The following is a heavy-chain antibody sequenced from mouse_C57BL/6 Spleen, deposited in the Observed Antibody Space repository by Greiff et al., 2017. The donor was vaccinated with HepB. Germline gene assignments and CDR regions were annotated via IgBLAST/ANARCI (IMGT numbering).Heavy chain of an antibody. CDR3: AREVTTPHFDV. CDR2: INPNYGTT. V-gene: IGHV1-39*01. J-gene: IGHJ1*03. D-gene: IGHD2-3*01. Sequence: VHVKQSGPELVKPGASVKISCKASGYSFTDYNMNWVKQSNGKSLEWIGVINPNYGTTSYNQKFKGKATLTVDQSSSTAYMQLNSMTSEDSAVYYCAREVTTPHFDVWGTGTTVTVSS. CDR1: GYSFTDYN.